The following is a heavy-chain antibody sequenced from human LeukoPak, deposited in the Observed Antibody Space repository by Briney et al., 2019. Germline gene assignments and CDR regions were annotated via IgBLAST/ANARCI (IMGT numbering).Heavy chain of an antibody. J-gene: IGHJ4*02. CDR2: IYHSGST. V-gene: IGHV4-30-2*01. Sequence: SETLSLTCAVSGGSISSGGYSWSWIRQPPGKGLEWIGYIYHSGSTYYNPSLKSRVTISVDRSKNQFSLKLSSVTAADTAVYYCASMVRGVVGYWRQGTLVTVSS. CDR1: GGSISSGGYS. D-gene: IGHD3-10*01. CDR3: ASMVRGVVGY.